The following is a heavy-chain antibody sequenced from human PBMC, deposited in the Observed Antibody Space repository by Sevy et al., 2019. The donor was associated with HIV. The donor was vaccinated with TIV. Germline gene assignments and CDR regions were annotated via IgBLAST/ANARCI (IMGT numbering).Heavy chain of an antibody. V-gene: IGHV1-24*01. CDR1: GYALTDFP. CDR2: FDPEDGET. J-gene: IGHJ4*02. Sequence: ASVKVSCKFSGYALTDFPIHWVRQAPGKGLEWVGRFDPEDGETIYAQKFQGRVTMTEDTSTDTAYMALSSLRSEDTAVYYCATTREYYSDNSGYLYYWGQGTLVTVSS. D-gene: IGHD3-22*01. CDR3: ATTREYYSDNSGYLYY.